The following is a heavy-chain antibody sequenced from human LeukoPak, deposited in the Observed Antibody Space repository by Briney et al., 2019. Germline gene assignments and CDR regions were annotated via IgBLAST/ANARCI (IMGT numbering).Heavy chain of an antibody. D-gene: IGHD2-2*01. Sequence: ASVKVSCKASGGTFSSYAISWVRQAPGQGLEWMGGIIPIFGTANYAQKFQGRVTITADESTSTAYMELSSLRSEDTAVYYCARDIRIVVVPAAMDYYYGMDVWGQGTTVTVSS. V-gene: IGHV1-69*13. CDR2: IIPIFGTA. CDR1: GGTFSSYA. CDR3: ARDIRIVVVPAAMDYYYGMDV. J-gene: IGHJ6*02.